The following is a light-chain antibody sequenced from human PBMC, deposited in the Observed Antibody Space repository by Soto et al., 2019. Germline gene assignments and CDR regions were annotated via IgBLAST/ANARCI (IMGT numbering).Light chain of an antibody. V-gene: IGLV2-8*01. CDR3: SSYAGSNNFYV. J-gene: IGLJ1*01. Sequence: QSALTQPPSASGSPGQSVTISCTGTSSDVGGYNYVSWYQHHPGKAPKLMIYEVSKRPSGVPDRFSGSKSGNTASLAVSGLQAEDEADYDYSSYAGSNNFYVFGTGTKLTVL. CDR1: SSDVGGYNY. CDR2: EVS.